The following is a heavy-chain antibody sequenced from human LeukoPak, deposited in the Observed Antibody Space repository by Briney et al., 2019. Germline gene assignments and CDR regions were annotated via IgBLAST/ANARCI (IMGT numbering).Heavy chain of an antibody. CDR2: IYYSGSS. V-gene: IGHV4-59*08. CDR1: GGSISSYY. Sequence: PSETLSLTCTVSGGSISSYYWSWIRQPPGKGLEWIGYIYYSGSSNYNPSLKSRVTISVDTSKNQFSLKLSSVTAADPAVYYCASGTQDFDYWGQGTLVTVSS. J-gene: IGHJ4*02. D-gene: IGHD1-26*01. CDR3: ASGTQDFDY.